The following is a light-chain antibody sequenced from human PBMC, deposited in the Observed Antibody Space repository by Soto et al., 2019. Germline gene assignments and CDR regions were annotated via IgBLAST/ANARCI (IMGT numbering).Light chain of an antibody. J-gene: IGLJ2*01. V-gene: IGLV3-21*01. CDR3: QVWDRPTDLV. CDR2: FDS. CDR1: DIETKS. Sequence: SYELTQPPSVSVAPGKTAIITCGGNDIETKSVHWYQQKAGQAPVLVMSFDSDRPSGIPERFSGSNSGNTASLTITRAEAGDEADYYCQVWDRPTDLVFGGGTKLPVL.